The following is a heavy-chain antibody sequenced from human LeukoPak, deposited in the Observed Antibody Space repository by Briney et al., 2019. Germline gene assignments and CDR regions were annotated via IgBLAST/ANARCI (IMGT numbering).Heavy chain of an antibody. J-gene: IGHJ5*02. CDR2: IYYGGST. D-gene: IGHD2-15*01. V-gene: IGHV4-39*01. CDR1: GGSISSSDYY. CDR3: ARALGYCSGGSCTRGYNWFDP. Sequence: PSETLSLTCTVSGGSISSSDYYWGWIRQPPGTGLEWIGSIYYGGSTYYNPSLKSRVTISVDTSMNQFSLKLSFVTTADTTVYYRARALGYCSGGSCTRGYNWFDPWGQGTLVTVPS.